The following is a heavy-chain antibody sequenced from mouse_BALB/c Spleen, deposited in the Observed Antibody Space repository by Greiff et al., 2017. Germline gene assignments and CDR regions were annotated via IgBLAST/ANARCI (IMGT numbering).Heavy chain of an antibody. CDR2: IDPENGNT. V-gene: IGHV14-1*02. CDR3: ASDGSWFAY. D-gene: IGHD2-3*01. Sequence: VQLQQSGAELVRPGALVKLSCKASGFNIKDYYMHWVKQRPEQGLEWIGWIDPENGNTIYDPKFQGKASITADTSSNTAYLQLSSLTSEDTAVYYCASDGSWFAYWGQGTLVTVSA. CDR1: GFNIKDYY. J-gene: IGHJ3*01.